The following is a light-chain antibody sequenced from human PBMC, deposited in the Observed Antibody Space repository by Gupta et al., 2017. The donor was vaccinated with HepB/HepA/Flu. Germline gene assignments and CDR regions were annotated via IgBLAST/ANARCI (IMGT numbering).Light chain of an antibody. CDR3: QYDDGTLST. CDR2: WAS. CDR1: QSILFDGNNKNY. Sequence: IVMTQSPDFLAVSLGERATINCKSSQSILFDGNNKNYLAWYQQKPGQPPKLLIHWASTRESGVPDRFTGSGSGTDFTLTISSLQAEDVAVYYCQYDDGTLSTFGQGTKVEIK. V-gene: IGKV4-1*01. J-gene: IGKJ1*01.